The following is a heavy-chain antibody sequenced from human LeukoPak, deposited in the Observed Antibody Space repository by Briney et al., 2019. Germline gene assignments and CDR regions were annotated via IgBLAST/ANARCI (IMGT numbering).Heavy chain of an antibody. V-gene: IGHV4-4*02. CDR1: GGSISSSNW. Sequence: SETLSLTCAVSGGSISSSNWWSWVRQPPGKGLEWIGEIYHSGSTNYNPSLKSRVTISVDKSKNQFSLKLSSVTAADTAVYYCARGGGVWGSYRQPPDYWGQGTLVTVSS. CDR3: ARGGGVWGSYRQPPDY. CDR2: IYHSGST. J-gene: IGHJ4*02. D-gene: IGHD3-16*02.